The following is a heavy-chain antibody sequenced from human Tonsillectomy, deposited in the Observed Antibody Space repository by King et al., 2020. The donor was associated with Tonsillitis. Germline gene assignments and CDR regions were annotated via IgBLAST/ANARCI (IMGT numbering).Heavy chain of an antibody. V-gene: IGHV4-59*01. CDR1: GGSISSYY. D-gene: IGHD3-16*01. CDR3: ARGDCGGGWFDP. J-gene: IGHJ5*02. CDR2: IYYSGST. Sequence: VQLQESGPGLVKPSETLSLTCTVSGGSISSYYWSWIRQPPGKGLEWIGYIYYSGSTNYNPSLKSRVTISVDTSKNQFALTLSSVTAADTAVYYCARGDCGGGWFDPWGQGTLVTVSS.